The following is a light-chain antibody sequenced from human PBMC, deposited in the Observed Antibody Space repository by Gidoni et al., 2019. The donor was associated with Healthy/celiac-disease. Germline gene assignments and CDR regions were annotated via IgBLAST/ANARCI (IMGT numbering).Light chain of an antibody. CDR1: QSVSSSY. CDR2: GAS. Sequence: DIVLTQSPGTLSLSPGERATLSCRASQSVSSSYLAWYQQKPGQAPRLLIYGASSRATGIPDRFSGSGSGTDFTLTISRLEPEDFAVYYCQQYGSSPLYTFGHGTKLEIK. V-gene: IGKV3-20*01. J-gene: IGKJ2*01. CDR3: QQYGSSPLYT.